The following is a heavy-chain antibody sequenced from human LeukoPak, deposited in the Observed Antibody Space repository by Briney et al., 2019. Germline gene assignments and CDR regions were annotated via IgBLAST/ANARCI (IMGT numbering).Heavy chain of an antibody. D-gene: IGHD1-26*01. CDR1: GYTLTELS. J-gene: IGHJ3*02. Sequence: GASVKVSCKVSGYTLTELSMHWGRQAPGKGLEWMGGFDPEDGETIYAQKFQGRVTMTEDTSTDTAYMELSSLRSEDTAVYYCATGVSGSPDAFDIWGQGTMVTVSS. V-gene: IGHV1-24*01. CDR2: FDPEDGET. CDR3: ATGVSGSPDAFDI.